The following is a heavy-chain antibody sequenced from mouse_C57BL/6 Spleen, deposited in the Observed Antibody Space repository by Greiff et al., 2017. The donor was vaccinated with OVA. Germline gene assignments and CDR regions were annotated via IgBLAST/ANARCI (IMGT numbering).Heavy chain of an antibody. CDR2: IDPSDSET. D-gene: IGHD1-1*01. J-gene: IGHJ2*01. Sequence: QVQLQQPGAELVRPGSSVKLSCKASGYTFTSYWMHWVKQRPIQGLEWIGNIDPSDSETNYNQKFKDKATLTVDKSSSTAYMQLSSLTAEDSAVYYCARQDYGYFDYWGQGTTLTVSS. CDR1: GYTFTSYW. V-gene: IGHV1-52*01. CDR3: ARQDYGYFDY.